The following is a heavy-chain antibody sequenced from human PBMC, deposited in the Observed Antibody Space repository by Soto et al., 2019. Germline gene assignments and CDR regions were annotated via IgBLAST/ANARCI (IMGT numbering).Heavy chain of an antibody. CDR3: ARDGGPREFTYGVIDS. CDR2: IFYSGST. D-gene: IGHD2-15*01. CDR1: GDSIRGGYYY. J-gene: IGHJ4*02. Sequence: SLTCPVSGDSIRGGYYYWNRISQPPGKGLEWIGYIFYSGSTYYNPSLKSRLTISLDTSKNQFSLNLNSVTAADTAVYYCARDGGPREFTYGVIDSWGQGTLVTVSS. V-gene: IGHV4-30-4*01.